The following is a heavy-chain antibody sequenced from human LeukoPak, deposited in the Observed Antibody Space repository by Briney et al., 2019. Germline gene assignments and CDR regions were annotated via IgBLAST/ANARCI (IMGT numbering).Heavy chain of an antibody. CDR3: ARDLGDGYLANDY. CDR2: FYYSGST. CDR1: GGSISSGAYY. V-gene: IGHV4-31*03. Sequence: SQTLSLTCTVSGGSISSGAYYWSWIRQHPGKGLEWIGYFYYSGSTYYNPSLKSRVTISVDTSKNQFSLDLSSVTAADTAAYYCARDLGDGYLANDYWGQGTLVTVSS. D-gene: IGHD5-24*01. J-gene: IGHJ4*02.